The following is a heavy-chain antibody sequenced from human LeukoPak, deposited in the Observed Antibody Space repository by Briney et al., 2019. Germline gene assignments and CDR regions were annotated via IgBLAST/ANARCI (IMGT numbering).Heavy chain of an antibody. CDR2: IYYSGST. D-gene: IGHD1-26*01. J-gene: IGHJ6*03. CDR3: ARHESVGAPPNYYYYYMDV. Sequence: PSETLSLTCTVSGGSISSSRYYWGWIRQPPGKGLEWIGSIYYSGSTYYNPSLKSRVTISVDTSKNQFSLKLSSVTAADTAVYYCARHESVGAPPNYYYYYMDVWGKGTTVTVSS. V-gene: IGHV4-39*01. CDR1: GGSISSSRYY.